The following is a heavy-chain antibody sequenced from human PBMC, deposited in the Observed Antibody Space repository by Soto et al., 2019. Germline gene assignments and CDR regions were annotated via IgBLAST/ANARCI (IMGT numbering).Heavy chain of an antibody. V-gene: IGHV1-69*01. J-gene: IGHJ5*02. D-gene: IGHD3-16*01. CDR3: ESGMITFGEPMAGWFDP. CDR1: GGTFSSYA. Sequence: QVQLVQSGAEVKKPGSSVKVSCKASGGTFSSYAISWVRQAPGQGLEWMGGIIPIFGTANYAQKFQGRVTITADESTSTAYMELSSLRSEDTAVYYCESGMITFGEPMAGWFDPWGQETLVTVSS. CDR2: IIPIFGTA.